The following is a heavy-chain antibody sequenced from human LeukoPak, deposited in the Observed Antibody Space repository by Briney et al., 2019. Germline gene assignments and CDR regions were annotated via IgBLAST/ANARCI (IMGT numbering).Heavy chain of an antibody. CDR1: GGSISSSSYY. CDR2: IYYSGST. J-gene: IGHJ4*02. D-gene: IGHD1-26*01. V-gene: IGHV4-39*07. Sequence: SETLSLTCTVSGGSISSSSYYWGWIRQPPGTGLEWLGSIYYSGSTYYNPSLKSRVTISVDTSKNQFSLKLRSVTAADTAVYYWARGGNYYVRLGQFDYWGQGTLVTVSS. CDR3: ARGGNYYVRLGQFDY.